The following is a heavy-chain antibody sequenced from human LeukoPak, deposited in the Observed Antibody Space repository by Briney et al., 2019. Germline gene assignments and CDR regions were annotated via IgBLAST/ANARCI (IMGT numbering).Heavy chain of an antibody. D-gene: IGHD7-27*01. V-gene: IGHV4-61*02. J-gene: IGHJ6*03. CDR2: IYMSGST. CDR3: ARVVWGGDFHYSLGV. Sequence: SETLSLTCTVSGGSTRSGTDYWSWIRQPAGKGLEWIGRIYMSGSTDYNPSFKSRVTMSVDTSKNQVSLKLRSVTAADTAVYYCARVVWGGDFHYSLGVWGKGTTAIVSS. CDR1: GGSTRSGTDY.